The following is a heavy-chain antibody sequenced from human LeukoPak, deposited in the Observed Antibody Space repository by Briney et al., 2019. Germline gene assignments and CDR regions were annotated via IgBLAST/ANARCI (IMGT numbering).Heavy chain of an antibody. CDR2: IYYSGST. Sequence: SETLSLTCTVSGGSISSYYWSWIRQSPGKGLEWIGHIYYSGSTKYNPSLKSRVTISEDTSKNQFSLKLNSVTAADTAVYYCARGAENQLLTWFDPWGQGTLVTVSS. J-gene: IGHJ5*02. CDR1: GGSISSYY. CDR3: ARGAENQLLTWFDP. V-gene: IGHV4-59*01. D-gene: IGHD2-2*01.